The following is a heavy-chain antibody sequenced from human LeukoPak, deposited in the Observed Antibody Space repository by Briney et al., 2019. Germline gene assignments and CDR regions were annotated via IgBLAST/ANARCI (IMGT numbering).Heavy chain of an antibody. Sequence: GESLKISCKGSGYSFTSYWIGWERQMPGKGLEWMGPIYPGDSNTRYSPSFQGQVTISADKSISTAYLQWSSLKASDTAMYYCARQAAAGTLDYWGQGTLVSVSS. CDR2: IYPGDSNT. V-gene: IGHV5-51*01. J-gene: IGHJ4*02. D-gene: IGHD6-13*01. CDR1: GYSFTSYW. CDR3: ARQAAAGTLDY.